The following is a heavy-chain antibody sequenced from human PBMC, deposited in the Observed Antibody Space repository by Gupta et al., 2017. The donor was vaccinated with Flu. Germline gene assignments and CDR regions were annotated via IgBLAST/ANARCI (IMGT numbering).Heavy chain of an antibody. D-gene: IGHD2-2*01. V-gene: IGHV4-59*01. CDR3: ARAPSQYCTSTTCSPYYFDY. Sequence: QVQLQESGPGLVKPSETLSLPCSVSGGSISSYYWGWIRQPPGKGLEWIAYIYHSGSTYYNPSLKSRVTISIDTSEKQFSLKVNSVTAADTAVYYCARAPSQYCTSTTCSPYYFDYWGQGTLVTVSS. J-gene: IGHJ4*02. CDR1: GGSISSYY. CDR2: IYHSGST.